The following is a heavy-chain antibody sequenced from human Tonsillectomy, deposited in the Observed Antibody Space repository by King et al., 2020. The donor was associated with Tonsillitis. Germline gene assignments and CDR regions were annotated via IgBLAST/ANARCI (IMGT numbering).Heavy chain of an antibody. V-gene: IGHV3-7*01. J-gene: IGHJ3*02. CDR3: ARDYEIMVRGIIRRGAFDI. CDR1: GFTFDTFW. CDR2: IKQDGSEK. Sequence: VQLVESGGGLVQPGGSLRLSCAASGFTFDTFWMSWVRQAPGKGLEWVANIKQDGSEKYFVDSVKGRFTISRDNAQNSLYLQMNSRRAEDTAVYYCARDYEIMVRGIIRRGAFDIWGQGTMVTVSS. D-gene: IGHD3-10*01.